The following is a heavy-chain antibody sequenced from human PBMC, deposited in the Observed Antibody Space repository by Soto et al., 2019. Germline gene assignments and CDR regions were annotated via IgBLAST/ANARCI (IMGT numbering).Heavy chain of an antibody. J-gene: IGHJ6*02. Sequence: GGSLRLSCAASGFTFSSYEMNWVRQAPGKGLEWVSYISSSGSTTYYADSVKGRFTISRDNAKNSLYLQMNSLRAEDTAVYYCARDYSSSWLYRMDVWGQGPTVTVSS. CDR2: ISSSGSTT. CDR1: GFTFSSYE. V-gene: IGHV3-48*03. D-gene: IGHD6-13*01. CDR3: ARDYSSSWLYRMDV.